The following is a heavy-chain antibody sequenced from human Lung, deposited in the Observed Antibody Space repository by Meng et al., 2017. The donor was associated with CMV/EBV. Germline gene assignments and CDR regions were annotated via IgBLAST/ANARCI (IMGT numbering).Heavy chain of an antibody. CDR1: GFTFSSYW. J-gene: IGHJ4*02. CDR2: LSSGGSST. Sequence: GESXKISCAASGFTFSSYWMSWVRQAPGKGLEWVSSLSSGGSSTYYTDSVKGRFTISRDNSKNTVHLQMNSLRVEDTAVYYCAKGRAVGATTPFDYWGQGTXVTVSS. D-gene: IGHD1-26*01. V-gene: IGHV3-23*01. CDR3: AKGRAVGATTPFDY.